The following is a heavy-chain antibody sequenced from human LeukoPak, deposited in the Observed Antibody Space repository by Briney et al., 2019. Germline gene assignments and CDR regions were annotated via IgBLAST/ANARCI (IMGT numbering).Heavy chain of an antibody. CDR3: AKAIAAPVWYFDL. Sequence: GGSLRLSCVSSGFTFSNYAMTWVRQAPGKGLEWVSTISGRGDSTYYADSVKGRFTISRDNSRNTLYLQMNTLRAEDTAVYYCAKAIAAPVWYFDLWGRGTLVTVSS. V-gene: IGHV3-23*01. CDR1: GFTFSNYA. CDR2: ISGRGDST. J-gene: IGHJ2*01. D-gene: IGHD6-13*01.